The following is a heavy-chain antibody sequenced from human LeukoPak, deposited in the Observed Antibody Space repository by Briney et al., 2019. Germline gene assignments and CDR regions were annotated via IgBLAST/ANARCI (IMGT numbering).Heavy chain of an antibody. Sequence: GGSLRLSCAVSGITLSNYGMSWVRQAPGKGLEWVAGISDSGGKTNYADSVKGRFTISRDNSKNSLYLQMDSLRVEDTAVYYCVRDPSYGSSWYYCMDVWGKGTTVTVSS. D-gene: IGHD6-13*01. CDR1: GITLSNYG. CDR2: ISDSGGKT. J-gene: IGHJ6*03. CDR3: VRDPSYGSSWYYCMDV. V-gene: IGHV3-23*01.